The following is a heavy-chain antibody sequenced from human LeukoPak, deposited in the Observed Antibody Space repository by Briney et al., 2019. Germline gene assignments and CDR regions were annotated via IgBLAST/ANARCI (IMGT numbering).Heavy chain of an antibody. CDR2: VYYSGST. V-gene: IGHV4-59*11. J-gene: IGHJ6*03. D-gene: IGHD3-10*01. CDR3: ARDMVREGDYYYYMDV. CDR1: GGSISGPY. Sequence: KPSETLSLTCTVSGGSISGPYWSWVRQPPGKGLEWIGDVYYSGSTHQNPSLKSRVTISVDTSKNQFSLKLSSVTAADTAVYYCARDMVREGDYYYYMDVWGKGTTVTVSS.